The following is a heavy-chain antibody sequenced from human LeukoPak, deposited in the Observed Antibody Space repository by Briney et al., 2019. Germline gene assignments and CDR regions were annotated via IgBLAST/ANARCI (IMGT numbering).Heavy chain of an antibody. Sequence: GESLKISCKGSVKSFTNQWIGWVRQMPGKGLEWMGIIYPGDSDTRYSPSFQGQVTISADKSISTAYLQGVTLKASDTAIYYCARVDGSGSYPVDYWGQGTLVTVSS. CDR3: ARVDGSGSYPVDY. V-gene: IGHV5-51*01. CDR1: VKSFTNQW. D-gene: IGHD3-10*01. CDR2: IYPGDSDT. J-gene: IGHJ4*02.